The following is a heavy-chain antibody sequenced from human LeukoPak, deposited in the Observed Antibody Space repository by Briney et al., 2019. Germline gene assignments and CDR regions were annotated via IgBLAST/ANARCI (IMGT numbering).Heavy chain of an antibody. CDR2: ISAYNGNT. J-gene: IGHJ3*02. Sequence: ASAKVSCKASGYTFTSYGISWVRQAPGQGLEWMGWISAYNGNTNYAQKLQGRVTMTTDTSTSTAYMELRSLRSDDTAVYYCARDRYCSGGSCYGAFDIWGQGTMVTVSS. D-gene: IGHD2-15*01. V-gene: IGHV1-18*01. CDR1: GYTFTSYG. CDR3: ARDRYCSGGSCYGAFDI.